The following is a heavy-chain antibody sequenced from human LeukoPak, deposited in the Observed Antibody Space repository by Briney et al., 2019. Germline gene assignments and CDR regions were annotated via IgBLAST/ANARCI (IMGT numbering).Heavy chain of an antibody. CDR3: ARDFTGESGYSGY. D-gene: IGHD5-12*01. CDR2: INPQGTST. Sequence: GGSLRLSCAASEFTFSSYSMNWVRQAPGRGLEWVSSINPQGTSTWNADLVKGRFTISRDNAKNSLYLQMNSLSAEDTGVYYCARDFTGESGYSGYWGQGTLVTVSS. CDR1: EFTFSSYS. V-gene: IGHV3-21*06. J-gene: IGHJ4*02.